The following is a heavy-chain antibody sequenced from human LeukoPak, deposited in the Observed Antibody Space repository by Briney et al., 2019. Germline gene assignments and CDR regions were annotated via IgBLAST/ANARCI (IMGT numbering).Heavy chain of an antibody. CDR1: GFTFSGSA. D-gene: IGHD2-15*01. CDR2: IRSKANSYAT. CDR3: LVVEAATPY. J-gene: IGHJ4*02. V-gene: IGHV3-73*01. Sequence: GGSLTLSCAASGFTFSGSAMHWVRQASGKGLEWVGRIRSKANSYATAYAASVKGRFTISRDDSKNTAYLQMNSLKTEDTAVYYSLVVEAATPYWGQGTLVTVSS.